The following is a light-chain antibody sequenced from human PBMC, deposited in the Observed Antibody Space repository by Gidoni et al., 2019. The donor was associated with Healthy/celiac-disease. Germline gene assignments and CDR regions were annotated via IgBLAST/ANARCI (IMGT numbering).Light chain of an antibody. V-gene: IGLV2-11*01. Sequence: QSALTQPRSVSGSPGQSVTISCTGTSSDVGFYNYVSWYQQHPGKAPKLMIYDVSNRPSGVPDRFSGSKSGNTASLTISGLQAEDEADYYCCSYAGSRWVFGGGTKLTVL. CDR3: CSYAGSRWV. CDR2: DVS. J-gene: IGLJ3*02. CDR1: SSDVGFYNY.